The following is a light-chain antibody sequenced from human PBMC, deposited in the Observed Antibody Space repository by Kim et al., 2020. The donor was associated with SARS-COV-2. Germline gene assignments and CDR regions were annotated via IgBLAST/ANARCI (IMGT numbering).Light chain of an antibody. Sequence: QSALTQPAFVSGSPGQSITISCTGSASDIGAYNFVSWFQQYPGKAPKLIIYDVTHRPSGVSDRFSGSKSGNTASLTLSGLQPEDEADYYCSTYTRANTRLFGGGTKVTVL. CDR2: DVT. V-gene: IGLV2-14*01. CDR3: STYTRANTRL. J-gene: IGLJ3*02. CDR1: ASDIGAYNF.